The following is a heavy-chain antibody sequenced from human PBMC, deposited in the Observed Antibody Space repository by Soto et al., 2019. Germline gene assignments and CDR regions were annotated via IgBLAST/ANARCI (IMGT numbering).Heavy chain of an antibody. CDR3: AKLRRPRWLQVGYFDY. J-gene: IGHJ4*02. Sequence: PGGSLRLSCAASGFTFSSYGMHWVRQAPGKGLEWVAVISYDGSNKYYADSVKGRFTISRDNSKNTLYLQMNSLRAEDTAVYYCAKLRRPRWLQVGYFDYWGQGTLVTVSS. CDR2: ISYDGSNK. CDR1: GFTFSSYG. V-gene: IGHV3-30*18. D-gene: IGHD5-12*01.